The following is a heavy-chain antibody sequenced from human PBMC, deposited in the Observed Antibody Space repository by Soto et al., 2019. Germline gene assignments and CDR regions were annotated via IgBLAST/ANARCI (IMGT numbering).Heavy chain of an antibody. J-gene: IGHJ5*02. D-gene: IGHD3-22*01. CDR2: IYFSGTT. CDR3: ARRDRSGFSYWLDT. V-gene: IGHV4-31*03. CDR1: GGSISSGDYY. Sequence: LSLTCTVSGGSISSGDYYWSWIRQHPGKGLEWIGTIYFSGTTYYNPSLKSRVTISVDTSKSQFSLKLSSVTAADTAVYYCARRDRSGFSYWLDTWGQGTLVTVSS.